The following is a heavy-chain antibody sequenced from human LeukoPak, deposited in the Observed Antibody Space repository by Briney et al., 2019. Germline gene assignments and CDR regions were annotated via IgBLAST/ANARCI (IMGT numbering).Heavy chain of an antibody. CDR3: ARDFDRSGDYHHFDV. CDR2: IITLSATYF. CDR1: GFTFSSYA. J-gene: IGHJ4*02. V-gene: IGHV3-21*01. D-gene: IGHD3-9*01. Sequence: PGGSLRLSCAASGFTFSSYAMSWVRQAPGRGLEWVSSIITLSATYFYYADSVKGRFTISRDNAKNSLYLQMDSLRAEDTAVYYCARDFDRSGDYHHFDVWGQGTLVTVSS.